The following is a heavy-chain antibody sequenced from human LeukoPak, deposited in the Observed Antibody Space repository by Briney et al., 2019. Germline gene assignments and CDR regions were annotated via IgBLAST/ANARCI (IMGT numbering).Heavy chain of an antibody. CDR1: GFTVISNY. CDR2: IRPDGSEK. J-gene: IGHJ4*02. CDR3: ARPNGYSSGSYYDLTWDY. Sequence: GGSLRLSCAASGFTVISNYMTWVRQAPGRGLEWVANIRPDGSEKYYVDSVRGRFTISRDNAKNSLYLQMNSLRAEDTAVYYCARPNGYSSGSYYDLTWDYWGQGTLVTVPS. V-gene: IGHV3-7*04. D-gene: IGHD3-22*01.